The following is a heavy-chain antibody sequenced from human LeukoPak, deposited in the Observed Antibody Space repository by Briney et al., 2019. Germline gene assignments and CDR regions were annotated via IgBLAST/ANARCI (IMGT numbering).Heavy chain of an antibody. CDR1: GFTVSSNY. CDR3: LRFGYCSGGSCSDAFDT. J-gene: IGHJ3*02. CDR2: IYSGGST. D-gene: IGHD2-15*01. Sequence: GGSLRLSCAASGFTVSSNYMSWVRQAPGKGLEWVSVIYSGGSTYYADSVKGRFTISRDNSKNTLYLQMNGLRAEDTAVYYCLRFGYCSGGSCSDAFDTWGQGTMVTVSS. V-gene: IGHV3-53*01.